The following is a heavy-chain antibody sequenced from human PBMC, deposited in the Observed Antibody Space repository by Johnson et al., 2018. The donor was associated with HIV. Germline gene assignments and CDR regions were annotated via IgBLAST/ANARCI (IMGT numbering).Heavy chain of an antibody. CDR2: IKSKTDGGTK. V-gene: IGHV3-15*01. CDR3: TAHYRNAFDI. Sequence: VQLVESGGGLVKPGGSLRLSCAASGFTFTNAWMSWVRQAPGKGLEWVGRIKSKTDGGTKDYAAPVKGRFTISRDDSKNTLFLQMNSLKTEDTALYYCTAHYRNAFDIWGQGTMVTVSS. CDR1: GFTFTNAW. J-gene: IGHJ3*02. D-gene: IGHD1-26*01.